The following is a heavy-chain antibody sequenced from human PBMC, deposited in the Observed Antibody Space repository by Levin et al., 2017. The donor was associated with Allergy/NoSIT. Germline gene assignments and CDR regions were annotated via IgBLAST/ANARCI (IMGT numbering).Heavy chain of an antibody. D-gene: IGHD6-13*01. CDR1: GYSFTSYW. V-gene: IGHV5-51*01. CDR2: IYPGDSDT. J-gene: IGHJ4*02. CDR3: ARHPLTEGGSSSWYLDY. Sequence: GESLKISCKGSGYSFTSYWIGWVRQMPGKGLEWMGIIYPGDSDTRYSPSFQGQVTISADKSISTAYLQWSSLKASDTAMYYCARHPLTEGGSSSWYLDYWGQGTLVTVSS.